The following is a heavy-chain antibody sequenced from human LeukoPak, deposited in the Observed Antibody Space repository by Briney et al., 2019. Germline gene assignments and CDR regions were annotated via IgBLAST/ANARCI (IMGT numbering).Heavy chain of an antibody. V-gene: IGHV4-59*08. CDR3: ARQRITMMEFDY. CDR2: IYYSGST. D-gene: IGHD3-22*01. Sequence: SGTLSLTCTVSGGSISSYYWSWIRQPPGKGLEWIGYIYYSGSTNYNPSLKSRVTISVDTSKNQFSLKLSSVTAADTAVCYCARQRITMMEFDYWGQGTLVTVSS. J-gene: IGHJ4*02. CDR1: GGSISSYY.